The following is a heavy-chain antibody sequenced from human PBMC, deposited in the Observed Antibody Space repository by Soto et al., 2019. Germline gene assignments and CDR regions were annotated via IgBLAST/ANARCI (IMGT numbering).Heavy chain of an antibody. Sequence: GGSLRLSCAASGFTFSSYAMSWVRQAPGKGLEWVSGISVSGGSTYHADSVKGRFTISRDNSKNTLYLQMNSLRAEDTAVYYCARDLHYYDSSGYYESDYWGQGTLVTVS. J-gene: IGHJ4*02. D-gene: IGHD3-22*01. CDR1: GFTFSSYA. V-gene: IGHV3-23*01. CDR2: ISVSGGST. CDR3: ARDLHYYDSSGYYESDY.